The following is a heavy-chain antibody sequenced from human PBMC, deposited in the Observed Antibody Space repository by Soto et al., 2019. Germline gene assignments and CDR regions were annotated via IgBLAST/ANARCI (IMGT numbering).Heavy chain of an antibody. CDR2: ISGSGYII. CDR3: ARVPRYCTNRVCYSLANL. J-gene: IGHJ1*01. CDR1: GFTFTSYE. D-gene: IGHD2-8*01. V-gene: IGHV3-48*03. Sequence: GGSLRLSCAVSGFTFTSYEMNWVRQSPGNGLEWLSYISGSGYIIYYSDSLKGRFTVSRDNAKNSLYLQMNSLRAEDTAVHYRARVPRYCTNRVCYSLANLWGQGIPVTFSS.